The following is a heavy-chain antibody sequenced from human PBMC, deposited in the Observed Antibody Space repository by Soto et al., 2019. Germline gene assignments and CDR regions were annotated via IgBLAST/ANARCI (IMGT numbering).Heavy chain of an antibody. CDR1: GGSISSSSYY. V-gene: IGHV4-61*05. CDR3: ARFNTYDYSIDY. D-gene: IGHD4-17*01. J-gene: IGHJ4*02. Sequence: PSETLSLTCTVSGGSISSSSYYWGWIRQPPGKGLEWIGYIYYSGSTNYNPSLKSRVTISVDTSKNQFSLKLSSVTAADTAVYYCARFNTYDYSIDYWGQGTLVTVSS. CDR2: IYYSGST.